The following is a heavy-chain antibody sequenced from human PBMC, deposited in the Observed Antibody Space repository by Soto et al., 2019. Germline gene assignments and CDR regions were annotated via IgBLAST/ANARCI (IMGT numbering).Heavy chain of an antibody. D-gene: IGHD2-15*01. V-gene: IGHV1-58*02. CDR3: VRYGSGGSCPDAFDI. J-gene: IGHJ3*02. CDR2: IVVGSGNT. Sequence: GASVKVSCKASGFTFSSSGIHWVRQARGQRLEWIGWIVVGSGNTNYAQKFQERVTITRDVSTNTAYMELTSLRSEDTAVYYCVRYGSGGSCPDAFDIWGQGTMVTVSS. CDR1: GFTFSSSG.